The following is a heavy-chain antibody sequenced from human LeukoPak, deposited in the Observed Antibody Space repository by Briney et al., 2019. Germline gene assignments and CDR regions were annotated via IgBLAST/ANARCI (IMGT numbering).Heavy chain of an antibody. Sequence: ASVTASSKASGYTFTSYAMHWVRQAPGQRLEWMGWINAGNGNTKYSQEFQGRVTITRDTSASTAYMELSSLRSEDMAVYYCARAHYYDSSGYRHFDYWGQGTLVTASS. D-gene: IGHD3-22*01. CDR2: INAGNGNT. CDR1: GYTFTSYA. J-gene: IGHJ4*02. CDR3: ARAHYYDSSGYRHFDY. V-gene: IGHV1-3*03.